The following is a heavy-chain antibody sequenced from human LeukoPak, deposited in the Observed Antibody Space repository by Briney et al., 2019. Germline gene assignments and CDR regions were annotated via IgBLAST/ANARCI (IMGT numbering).Heavy chain of an antibody. CDR2: IHPDGSEK. D-gene: IGHD2-21*02. Sequence: GGSLRLSCAASGFSFSTYYVNWVRQAPGRGLEWVANIHPDGSEKYYVGSGKGRFTISRDNAMNSLYLQMNSLRAEDTAVYYCARGGTTEVTYWGQGTLVTVSS. CDR1: GFSFSTYY. J-gene: IGHJ4*02. V-gene: IGHV3-7*04. CDR3: ARGGTTEVTY.